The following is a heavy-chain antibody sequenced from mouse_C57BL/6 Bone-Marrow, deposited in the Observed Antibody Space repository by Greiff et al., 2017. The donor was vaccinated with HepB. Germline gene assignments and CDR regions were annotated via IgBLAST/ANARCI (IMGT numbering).Heavy chain of an antibody. CDR1: GFSFNTYA. Sequence: EVQLVESGGGLVQPKGSLKLSCAASGFSFNTYAMNWVRQAPGKGLEWVARIRSKSNNYATYYAETVKDRFTISRDDSESMLYLQMNNLKTEDTAMYYCVRQRVYYAMDYWGQGTSVTVSS. J-gene: IGHJ4*01. CDR2: IRSKSNNYAT. V-gene: IGHV10-1*01. CDR3: VRQRVYYAMDY.